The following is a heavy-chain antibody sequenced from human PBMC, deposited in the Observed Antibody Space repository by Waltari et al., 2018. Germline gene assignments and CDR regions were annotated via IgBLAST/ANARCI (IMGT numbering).Heavy chain of an antibody. CDR3: ATKRESSASGFDY. D-gene: IGHD6-19*01. J-gene: IGHJ4*02. CDR1: VGSISSRIYY. Sequence: QLQLQESGPGLVKPSATLSFPCPVSVGSISSRIYYWGWIRQPPGKGLEWIGSIYYSGSTYYNPSLKSRVTISVDTSKNQFSLKLSSVTAADTAVYYCATKRESSASGFDYWGQGTLVTVSS. CDR2: IYYSGST. V-gene: IGHV4-39*01.